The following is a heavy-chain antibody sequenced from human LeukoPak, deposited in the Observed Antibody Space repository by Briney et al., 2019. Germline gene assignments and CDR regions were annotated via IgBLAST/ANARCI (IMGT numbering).Heavy chain of an antibody. D-gene: IGHD3-22*01. V-gene: IGHV3-74*01. Sequence: GGSLRLSCAASGFTFSSYWMHWVRQAPGKGLVWVSRINSDGSSTSYADSVKGRFTISRDNAKNTLYLQMNSLRAEDTAVYYCARDYMIVGVGVAFDIWGQGTMVTVSS. CDR2: INSDGSST. CDR3: ARDYMIVGVGVAFDI. J-gene: IGHJ3*02. CDR1: GFTFSSYW.